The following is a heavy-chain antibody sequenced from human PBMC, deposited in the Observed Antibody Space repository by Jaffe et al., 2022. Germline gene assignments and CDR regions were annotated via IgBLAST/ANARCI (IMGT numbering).Heavy chain of an antibody. J-gene: IGHJ4*02. Sequence: EVQLVESGGGLVKPGGSLRLSCAASGFTFSSYSMNWVRQAPGKGLEWVSSISSSSSYIYYADSVKGRFTISRDNAKNSLYLQMNSLRAEDTAVYYCARELHDYGDYPLGYWGQGTLVTVSS. D-gene: IGHD4-17*01. CDR3: ARELHDYGDYPLGY. CDR2: ISSSSSYI. V-gene: IGHV3-21*01. CDR1: GFTFSSYS.